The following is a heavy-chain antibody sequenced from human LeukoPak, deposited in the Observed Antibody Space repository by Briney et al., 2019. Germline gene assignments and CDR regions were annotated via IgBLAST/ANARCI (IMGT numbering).Heavy chain of an antibody. CDR3: GRAFYYDRSGYPYY. Sequence: PSETLSLTCTVSGYSISSGYYWGWIRQPPGKGLEWIGSIYHSGSTYYNPSLKSRVTISVDTSKNQFSLKLSSVTAADTAVYYFGRAFYYDRSGYPYYWGQGTLVTVSS. CDR2: IYHSGST. V-gene: IGHV4-38-2*02. J-gene: IGHJ4*02. D-gene: IGHD3-22*01. CDR1: GYSISSGYY.